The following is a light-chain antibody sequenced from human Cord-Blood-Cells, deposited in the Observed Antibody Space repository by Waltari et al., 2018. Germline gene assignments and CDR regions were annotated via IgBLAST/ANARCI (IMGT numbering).Light chain of an antibody. CDR1: SSDVGGYNY. CDR2: DVS. J-gene: IGLJ3*02. Sequence: QSALTQPASVSGSPGQSITISCTGTSSDVGGYNYVSWYQQHPGKAPKLMIYDVSKRPSGVSNRFSGSTSGTPASLTISGLQAEDEADYSCSSYTSSSTWVFGGGTKLPVL. CDR3: SSYTSSSTWV. V-gene: IGLV2-14*01.